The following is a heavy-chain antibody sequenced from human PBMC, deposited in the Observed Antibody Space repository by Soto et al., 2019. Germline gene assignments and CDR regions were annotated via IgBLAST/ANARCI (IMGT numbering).Heavy chain of an antibody. Sequence: GGSLRLSCAASGFTFSSYAMGWVRQAPGKGLEWVSATSGSGGSTYYADSVKGRFTISRDNSKNTLYLQMNSLRAEDTAVYYCAKSKGPYYYDSSGYGRGYYFDYWGQGTQVTVSS. CDR3: AKSKGPYYYDSSGYGRGYYFDY. D-gene: IGHD3-22*01. J-gene: IGHJ4*02. CDR1: GFTFSSYA. CDR2: TSGSGGST. V-gene: IGHV3-23*01.